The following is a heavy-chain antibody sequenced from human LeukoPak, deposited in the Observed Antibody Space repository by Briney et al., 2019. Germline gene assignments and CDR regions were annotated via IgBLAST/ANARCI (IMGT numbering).Heavy chain of an antibody. CDR2: INHSGST. CDR3: ASHMAYGDYWFDP. CDR1: GGSFSGYY. J-gene: IGHJ5*02. D-gene: IGHD4-17*01. Sequence: PSETLSLTCAVYGGSFSGYYWSWIRQPPGKGLEWIGEINHSGSTNYNPSLKSRVTISVDTSKNQFSLKLSSVTAADTAVYYCASHMAYGDYWFDPWGQGTLVTVSS. V-gene: IGHV4-34*01.